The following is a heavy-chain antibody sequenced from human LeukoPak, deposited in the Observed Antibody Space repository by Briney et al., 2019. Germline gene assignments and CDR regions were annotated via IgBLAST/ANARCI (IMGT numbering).Heavy chain of an antibody. CDR3: ARDGADEYYDILTGYSHYDY. Sequence: GGSLRLSCAASGFTFSSYAMHWVRQAPGKGLEYVSAISSNRGSTYYANSVKGRFTISRDNSKNTLYLQMGSLRAEDMAVYYCARDGADEYYDILTGYSHYDYWGQGTLVTVSS. CDR2: ISSNRGST. V-gene: IGHV3-64*01. J-gene: IGHJ4*02. CDR1: GFTFSSYA. D-gene: IGHD3-9*01.